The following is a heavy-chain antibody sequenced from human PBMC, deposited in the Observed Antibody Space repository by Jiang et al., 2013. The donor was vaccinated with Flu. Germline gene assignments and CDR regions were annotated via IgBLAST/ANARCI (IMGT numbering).Heavy chain of an antibody. Sequence: SGDSVSSDSATWNWIRQSPSRGLEWLGRTYYRSKWYNDYAVSVKGRITINPDTSKNQFSLQLNSVTPEDTAMYYCARYASLSHQKSFDYWGQGTVVTVSS. D-gene: IGHD2-2*01. CDR2: TYYRSKWYN. CDR3: ARYASLSHQKSFDY. J-gene: IGHJ4*02. CDR1: GDSVSSDSAT. V-gene: IGHV6-1*01.